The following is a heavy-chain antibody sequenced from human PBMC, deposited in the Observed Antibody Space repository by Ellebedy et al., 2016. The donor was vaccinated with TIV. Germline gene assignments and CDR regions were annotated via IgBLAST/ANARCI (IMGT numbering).Heavy chain of an antibody. CDR1: GDSIPTSNYF. Sequence: MPSETLSLTCSVSGDSIPTSNYFWGWVRQPPGKGLEWIGSIYYSGSAYYNPSLKRRVTVSVATSKNQFSLNLSSVTAADTAVYYCARDPALPRGRFDTWGQGTLVTVSS. V-gene: IGHV4-39*07. CDR3: ARDPALPRGRFDT. J-gene: IGHJ5*02. CDR2: IYYSGSA.